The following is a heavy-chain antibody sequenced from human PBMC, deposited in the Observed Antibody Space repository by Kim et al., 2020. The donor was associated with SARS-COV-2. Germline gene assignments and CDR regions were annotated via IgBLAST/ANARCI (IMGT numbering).Heavy chain of an antibody. D-gene: IGHD1-26*01. CDR2: ISYDGSNK. Sequence: GGSLRLSCAASGFTFSSYAMHWVRQAPGKGLEWVAVISYDGSNKYYADSVKGRFTISRDNSKNTLYLQINSLRAEDTAVYYCARPSSGSYWGYFDYWGQGTLVTVSS. CDR1: GFTFSSYA. V-gene: IGHV3-30-3*01. CDR3: ARPSSGSYWGYFDY. J-gene: IGHJ4*02.